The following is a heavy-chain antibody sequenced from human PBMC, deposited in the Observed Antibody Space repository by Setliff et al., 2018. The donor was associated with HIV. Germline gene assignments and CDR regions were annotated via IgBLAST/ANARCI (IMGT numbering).Heavy chain of an antibody. D-gene: IGHD2-21*01. Sequence: GGSLRLSCAASGFTFSNYAMGWVRQGPGKGLEWVSAIGGSGFGTYYADSVKGRFTISRDNSKNTLYLQMNSLRAEDTAIYYCAKRRVCNTSCYIVDYMDVWGKGTTVTVSS. V-gene: IGHV3-23*01. CDR2: IGGSGFGT. CDR1: GFTFSNYA. CDR3: AKRRVCNTSCYIVDYMDV. J-gene: IGHJ6*03.